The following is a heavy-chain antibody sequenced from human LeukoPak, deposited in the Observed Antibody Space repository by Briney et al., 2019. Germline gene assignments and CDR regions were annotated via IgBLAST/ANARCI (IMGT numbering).Heavy chain of an antibody. J-gene: IGHJ3*02. CDR3: ARSDILTGRRQMLAFDI. CDR2: IYPGDSDT. Sequence: RGESLKISCKGSGYSFTSYWIGWVRQMPGKGLEWMGIIYPGDSDTRYSPSFQGQVTISADKSISTAYLQWSSLKASDTAMYYCARSDILTGRRQMLAFDIWGQGTMVTASS. V-gene: IGHV5-51*01. CDR1: GYSFTSYW. D-gene: IGHD3-9*01.